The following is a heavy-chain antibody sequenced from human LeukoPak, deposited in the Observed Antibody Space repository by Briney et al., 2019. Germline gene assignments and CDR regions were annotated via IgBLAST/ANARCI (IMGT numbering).Heavy chain of an antibody. J-gene: IGHJ4*02. D-gene: IGHD3-22*01. Sequence: RGSLRLSCAASGFTFSSFAMSWVRQAPGKGLEWVSGISGGSISTYYADSVKGRFTISRDNSKNTLYLQMNSLRAEDTAVYYCAKVDTMIILLGGQGTLVTVSS. V-gene: IGHV3-23*01. CDR3: AKVDTMIILL. CDR1: GFTFSSFA. CDR2: ISGGSIST.